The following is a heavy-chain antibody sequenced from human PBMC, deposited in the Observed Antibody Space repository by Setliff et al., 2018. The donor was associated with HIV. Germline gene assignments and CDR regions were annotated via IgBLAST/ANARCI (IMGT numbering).Heavy chain of an antibody. CDR3: AKDGISGGAYPPYYFDY. V-gene: IGHV3-23*01. CDR2: ISGSGGST. CDR1: GFTFNTYA. J-gene: IGHJ4*01. Sequence: PGGSLRLSCAASGFTFNTYAMSWVRQAPGKGLEWVSVISGSGGSTFYADSVKGRFTISRDNSKNTLYLQMNGLRVEDMAVYYCAKDGISGGAYPPYYFDYWGHGTLVTVSS. D-gene: IGHD2-15*01.